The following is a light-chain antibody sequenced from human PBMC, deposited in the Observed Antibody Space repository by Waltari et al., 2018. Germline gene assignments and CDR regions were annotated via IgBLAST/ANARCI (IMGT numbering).Light chain of an antibody. CDR3: SSYAHNNHFV. J-gene: IGLJ1*01. CDR1: NSDVGAYNH. Sequence: QSVLTQPPSATGSPGPSVPTPSPATNSDVGAYNHVSWYQPHPGKVPKLLIYEVTKRPSGVPDRFSGSKSGNTASLTVSGLQADDEADYYCSSYAHNNHFVFGTGTKVTVL. V-gene: IGLV2-8*01. CDR2: EVT.